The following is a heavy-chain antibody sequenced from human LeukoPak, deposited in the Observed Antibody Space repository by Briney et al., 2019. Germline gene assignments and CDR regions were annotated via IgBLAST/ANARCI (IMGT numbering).Heavy chain of an antibody. V-gene: IGHV1-2*02. Sequence: ASVKVPCKASGNSFTGYYIHWVRQAPGQGLEWMGWINPNSGGTNYAQKFQGRVTMTRDTSINTAYMELSRLKSDDTAVYYCARGGVIMIQDAWFDPWGQGTLVTVSS. J-gene: IGHJ5*02. CDR2: INPNSGGT. D-gene: IGHD3-10*01. CDR1: GNSFTGYY. CDR3: ARGGVIMIQDAWFDP.